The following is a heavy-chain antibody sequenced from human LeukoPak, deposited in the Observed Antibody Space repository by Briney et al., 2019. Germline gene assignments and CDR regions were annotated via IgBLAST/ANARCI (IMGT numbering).Heavy chain of an antibody. CDR2: ISDSGGST. CDR1: ALTFSRYA. D-gene: IGHD6-6*01. Sequence: GGSLRLSCAPSALTFSRYAMSCVPQAPGEGLECASAISDSGGSTYYADSVKGRFTISRDNSKSTLYLQMNSLTAEDTAVYYCAKAESAYRKSTYSSSRYYYYMDVWGKGTTVTVSS. V-gene: IGHV3-23*01. J-gene: IGHJ6*03. CDR3: AKAESAYRKSTYSSSRYYYYMDV.